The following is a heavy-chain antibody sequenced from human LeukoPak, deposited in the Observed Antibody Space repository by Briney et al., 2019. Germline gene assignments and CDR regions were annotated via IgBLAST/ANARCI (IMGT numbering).Heavy chain of an antibody. J-gene: IGHJ6*02. Sequence: SETLSLTCAVYGGSFSGYYWSWIRQPPGKGLEWIGEINHSGSTNYNPSLKSRVTISVDTSKNQFSLKLSSVTAADTAVYYCARGRSRPRGCGMDVWGQGTMVTVSS. CDR1: GGSFSGYY. D-gene: IGHD3-10*01. V-gene: IGHV4-34*01. CDR2: INHSGST. CDR3: ARGRSRPRGCGMDV.